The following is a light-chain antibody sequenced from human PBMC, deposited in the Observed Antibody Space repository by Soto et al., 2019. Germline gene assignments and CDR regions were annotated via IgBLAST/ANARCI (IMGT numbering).Light chain of an antibody. Sequence: DIQLTQSPSSLSASLGDRVTISCRASQGISNSVAWYQQKPGKVPKLLIYAASTLQSGVPSRFSGVGSGTEFTLTISSMRPEDFATYYCQKYNSAPTFGQGTRLEIK. CDR3: QKYNSAPT. V-gene: IGKV1-27*01. J-gene: IGKJ5*01. CDR2: AAS. CDR1: QGISNS.